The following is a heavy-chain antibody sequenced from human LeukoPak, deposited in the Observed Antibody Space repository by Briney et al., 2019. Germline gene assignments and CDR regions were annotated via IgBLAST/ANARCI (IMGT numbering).Heavy chain of an antibody. CDR3: ARAVGEQWLVINWFDP. CDR1: GYTFTGYY. V-gene: IGHV1-2*02. Sequence: ASVKVSCKASGYTFTGYYMHWVRQAPGQGLEWMGWINPNSGGTNYAQKFQGRVTMTRDTSISTAYMELSRLRSDDTAVYYCARAVGEQWLVINWFDPWGQGTLVTVSS. J-gene: IGHJ5*02. D-gene: IGHD6-19*01. CDR2: INPNSGGT.